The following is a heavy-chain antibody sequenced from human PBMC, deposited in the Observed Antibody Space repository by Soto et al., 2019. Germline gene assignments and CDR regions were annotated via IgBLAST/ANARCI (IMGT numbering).Heavy chain of an antibody. CDR3: AKGPKTGTSFWSSRGRNYGMDV. Sequence: PGGSLRLSCAASGFTFSSYAMSWVRQAPGKGLEWVSAISGSGGSTYYADSVKGRFTISRDNSKNTLYLQMNSLRAEDTAVYYCAKGPKTGTSFWSSRGRNYGMDVWGQGTTVTVSS. CDR1: GFTFSSYA. V-gene: IGHV3-23*01. D-gene: IGHD1-7*01. J-gene: IGHJ6*02. CDR2: ISGSGGST.